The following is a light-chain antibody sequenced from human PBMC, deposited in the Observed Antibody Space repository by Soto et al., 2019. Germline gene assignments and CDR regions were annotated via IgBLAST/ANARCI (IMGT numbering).Light chain of an antibody. J-gene: IGKJ4*01. V-gene: IGKV1-39*01. CDR2: SAS. CDR3: QQSYAIPLT. Sequence: DIQMTQSPSSLSASKGDRVTITCRPSQTISTYLNWYQQKPGKAPKLLIYSASTLQSEVPSRFSGSGSGADFTLTIAGLQHEDFATYYCQQSYAIPLTFGGGTKV. CDR1: QTISTY.